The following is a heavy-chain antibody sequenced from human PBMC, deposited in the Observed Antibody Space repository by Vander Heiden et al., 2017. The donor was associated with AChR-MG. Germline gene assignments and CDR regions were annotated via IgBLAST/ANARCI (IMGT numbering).Heavy chain of an antibody. CDR2: IIPIFGTA. CDR1: GGTFSSYA. D-gene: IGHD3-10*01. J-gene: IGHJ5*02. CDR3: ARERVGVAGVITMVQGSPRGGWFDP. V-gene: IGHV1-69*01. Sequence: QVQLVQSGAEVKKPGSSVKVSCKASGGTFSSYAISWVRQAPGQGLEWMGGIIPIFGTANYAQKFQGRVTITADESTSTAYMELSSLRSEDTAVYYCARERVGVAGVITMVQGSPRGGWFDPWGQGTLVTVSS.